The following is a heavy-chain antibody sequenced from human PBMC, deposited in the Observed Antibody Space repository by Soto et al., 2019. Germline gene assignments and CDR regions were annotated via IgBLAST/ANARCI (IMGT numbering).Heavy chain of an antibody. CDR1: GDSVSSNSAA. CDR2: TYYRSKWYN. D-gene: IGHD4-17*01. V-gene: IGHV6-1*01. CDR3: ARGPTVISQPGHYYYYGMDV. Sequence: SQTLSLTCAISGDSVSSNSAAWNWIRQSPSRGLEWLGRTYYRSKWYNDYAVSVKSRITINPDTSKNQFSLQLNSVTPEDTAVYYCARGPTVISQPGHYYYYGMDVRGQQTTVTVSS. J-gene: IGHJ6*02.